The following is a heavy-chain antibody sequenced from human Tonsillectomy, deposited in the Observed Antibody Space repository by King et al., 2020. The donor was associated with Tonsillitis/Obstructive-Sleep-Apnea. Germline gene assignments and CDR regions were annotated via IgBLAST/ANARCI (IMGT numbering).Heavy chain of an antibody. CDR1: GDSISSSSYY. V-gene: IGHV4-39*01. CDR2: FFYSGST. CDR3: ARPVVGEGIDY. J-gene: IGHJ4*02. Sequence: QLQESGPGLVKPSETLSLTCTVSGDSISSSSYYWGWIRQPPGKGLDWIGNFFYSGSTYYNPSLNSRVTISVDTSKNQFSLKLSSVTAADTAVYYCARPVVGEGIDYWGQGTLVTVSS. D-gene: IGHD2-21*01.